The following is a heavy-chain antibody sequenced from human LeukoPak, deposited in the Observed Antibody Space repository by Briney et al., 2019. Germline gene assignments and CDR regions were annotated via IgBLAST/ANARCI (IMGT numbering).Heavy chain of an antibody. CDR3: ARGIAAAGFFDY. J-gene: IGHJ4*02. D-gene: IGHD6-13*01. V-gene: IGHV4-61*02. Sequence: SQTLSLTCTVSGGSISSGSYYWSWIRQPAGKGLKWIGRIYTSGSTNYNPSLKSRVTISVDTSKNQFSLKLSSVTAADTAVYYCARGIAAAGFFDYWGQGTLVTVSS. CDR1: GGSISSGSYY. CDR2: IYTSGST.